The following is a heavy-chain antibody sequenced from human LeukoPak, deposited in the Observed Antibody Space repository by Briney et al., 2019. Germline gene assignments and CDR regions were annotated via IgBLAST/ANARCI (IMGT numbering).Heavy chain of an antibody. CDR3: AKGGYDYIEIAYFDY. CDR1: GFSFNNYA. J-gene: IGHJ4*02. Sequence: GGSLRLSCAASGFSFNNYAMSWVRQAPGKGLEWVALIIASSGSTLYADSVKGRFTISRDNSKNMVYLQMNSLRAEDTAVYYCAKGGYDYIEIAYFDYRGQGTLVTVSS. CDR2: IIASSGST. V-gene: IGHV3-23*01. D-gene: IGHD5-12*01.